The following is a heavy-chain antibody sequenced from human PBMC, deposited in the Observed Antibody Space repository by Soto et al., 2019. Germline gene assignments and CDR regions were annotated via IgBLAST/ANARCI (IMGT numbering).Heavy chain of an antibody. CDR3: ASGRGIVVVPAATQDYYAMEV. Sequence: PSETLSLTCAVYGGSFSGYYWSWSRQPPGKWLEWIGEINHSGSTNYNPSLKSRVTISVDTSKNQFSLKLSSVTAPDTAVYYCASGRGIVVVPAATQDYYAMEVCGQGTTVTVSS. V-gene: IGHV4-34*01. CDR2: INHSGST. CDR1: GGSFSGYY. J-gene: IGHJ6*02. D-gene: IGHD2-2*01.